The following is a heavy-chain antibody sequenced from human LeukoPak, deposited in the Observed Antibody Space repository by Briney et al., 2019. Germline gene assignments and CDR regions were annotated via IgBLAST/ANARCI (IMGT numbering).Heavy chain of an antibody. J-gene: IGHJ4*02. CDR3: ARGGGATRIDY. V-gene: IGHV4-61*02. CDR2: IYPSGST. D-gene: IGHD5-12*01. Sequence: SETLSLTCSVSGDSIRSGTYYWSWIRQPAGKGLEWIGRIYPSGSTSYNPSLKSRVTISVDTFKNQFSLKLTSVTAADTAVYYCARGGGATRIDYWGQGTLVTVSS. CDR1: GDSIRSGTYY.